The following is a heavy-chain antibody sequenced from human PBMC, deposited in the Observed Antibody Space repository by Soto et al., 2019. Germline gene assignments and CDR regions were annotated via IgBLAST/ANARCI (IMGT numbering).Heavy chain of an antibody. D-gene: IGHD2-15*01. CDR3: AMGLCTGGTWYGQTSDI. CDR2: MSPFSGDS. CDR1: GYTFTSHH. J-gene: IGHJ3*02. V-gene: IGHV1-8*01. Sequence: QVQLVQSGAEVKKPGASVKVSCKASGYTFTSHHIIWVRQTTKHGLEWMGWMSPFSGDSGSAQKFQGRITMTRDSSTRTAYRGLSRLTPEDSAVYFCAMGLCTGGTWYGQTSDIGGHGKRVTVS.